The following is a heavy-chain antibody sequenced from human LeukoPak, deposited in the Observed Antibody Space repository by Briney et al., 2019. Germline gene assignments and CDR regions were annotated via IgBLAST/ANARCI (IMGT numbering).Heavy chain of an antibody. Sequence: GGSLRLSCAASGFTFDDYAMHWVRQAPGKVLEWVSGISWNSGSIGYADSVKGRFTISRDNAKNSLYLQMNSLRAEDTALYYCAKVFENYYYGMDVWGQGTTVTVSS. CDR3: AKVFENYYYGMDV. CDR2: ISWNSGSI. CDR1: GFTFDDYA. V-gene: IGHV3-9*01. J-gene: IGHJ6*02.